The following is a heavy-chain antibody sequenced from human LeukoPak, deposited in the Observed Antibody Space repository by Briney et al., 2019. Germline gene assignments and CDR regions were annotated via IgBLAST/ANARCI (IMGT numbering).Heavy chain of an antibody. CDR1: GYSFTCHY. CDR2: INPKRGGT. J-gene: IGHJ3*02. D-gene: IGHD3-10*01. CDR3: ARNLWFGESSDAFDR. Sequence: SAVRVSCKASGYSFTCHYMHWVRQAPGHGLECMGWINPKRGGTNYAQKFQGRVTMNRDTSISTAYMDMSSLRSDDTAVYYCARNLWFGESSDAFDRWGEGTMVTVSS. V-gene: IGHV1-2*02.